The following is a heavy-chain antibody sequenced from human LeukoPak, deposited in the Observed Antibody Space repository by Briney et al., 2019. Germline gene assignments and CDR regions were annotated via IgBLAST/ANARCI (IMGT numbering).Heavy chain of an antibody. CDR3: ARSWGIAAAGTEDY. V-gene: IGHV3-21*01. CDR1: GFTFSSYS. D-gene: IGHD6-13*01. J-gene: IGHJ4*02. Sequence: GGSLRLSCAASGFTFSSYSMNWVRQAPGKGLEWVSSISSSSSYIYHADSVKGRFTISRDNAKNSLYLQMNSLRAEDTAVYYCARSWGIAAAGTEDYWGQGTLVTGSS. CDR2: ISSSSSYI.